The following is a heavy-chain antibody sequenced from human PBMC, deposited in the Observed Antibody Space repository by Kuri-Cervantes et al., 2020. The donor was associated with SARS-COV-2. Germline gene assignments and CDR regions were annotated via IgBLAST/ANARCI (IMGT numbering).Heavy chain of an antibody. Sequence: VMVSCNASGYNFTSYYMPWVRQAPGQGLEWMGIINPSGGSTSYAQKFQGRVTMTRDTSTSTVYMELSSLRSEDTAVYYCARVKYYDFWSGYSDEGAFDYWGQGTLVTVSS. J-gene: IGHJ4*02. CDR3: ARVKYYDFWSGYSDEGAFDY. D-gene: IGHD3-3*01. CDR1: GYNFTSYY. V-gene: IGHV1-46*01. CDR2: INPSGGST.